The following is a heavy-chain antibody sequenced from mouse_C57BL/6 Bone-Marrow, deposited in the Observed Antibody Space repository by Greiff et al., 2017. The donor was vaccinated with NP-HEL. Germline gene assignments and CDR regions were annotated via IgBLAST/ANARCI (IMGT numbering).Heavy chain of an antibody. CDR1: GYTFTDHT. CDR2: IYPRDGST. J-gene: IGHJ3*01. Sequence: QVQLQQSDAELVKPGASVKISCKVSGYTFTDHTIHWMKQRPDPGLEWIGYIYPRDGSTKYNEKFKGKATLTADKSSSTAYMQLNSLTSEDSAVYFCASHYYGSSYEADWGQGTLVTVSA. D-gene: IGHD1-1*01. CDR3: ASHYYGSSYEAD. V-gene: IGHV1-78*01.